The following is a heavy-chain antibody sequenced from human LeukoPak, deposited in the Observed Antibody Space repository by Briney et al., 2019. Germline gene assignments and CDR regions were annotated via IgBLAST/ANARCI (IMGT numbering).Heavy chain of an antibody. J-gene: IGHJ6*02. CDR3: ARFIGSYDYYGMDV. V-gene: IGHV1-8*01. D-gene: IGHD3-16*02. CDR1: GYTFINYD. CDR2: MNSNSGNT. Sequence: ASVKVSCKASGYTFINYDIMWVRQATGQGLEWMGWMNSNSGNTGYAQKFQGRVTMTRNTSISTAYMELSSLRSGDTAVYYCARFIGSYDYYGMDVWGQGTTVTVSS.